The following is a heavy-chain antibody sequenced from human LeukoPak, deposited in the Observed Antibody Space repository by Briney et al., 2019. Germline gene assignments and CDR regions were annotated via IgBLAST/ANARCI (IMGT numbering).Heavy chain of an antibody. J-gene: IGHJ4*02. CDR2: IYYSGST. V-gene: IGHV4-59*01. Sequence: SETLSLTCAVYGGSISSYYWSWIRQPPGKGLEWIGYIYYSGSTNYNPSLKSRVTISVDTSKNQFSLKLSSVTAADTAVYYCARVSDYYDSSGPIQAFDYWGQGTLVTVSS. CDR1: GGSISSYY. CDR3: ARVSDYYDSSGPIQAFDY. D-gene: IGHD3-22*01.